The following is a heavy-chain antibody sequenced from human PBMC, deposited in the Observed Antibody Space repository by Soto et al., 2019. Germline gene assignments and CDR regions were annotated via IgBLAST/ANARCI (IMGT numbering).Heavy chain of an antibody. D-gene: IGHD4-4*01. CDR1: GGSMSTYY. Sequence: SETLSLTCTASGGSMSTYYWNWIRQPPGKGLEWIGYIYYSGNTNYNPSLKSRLTISVDTSKNQFSLKLTSVTAADSAVYYCARHPDYRNNNFYYDMDVWGQGTTVTVSS. CDR3: ARHPDYRNNNFYYDMDV. J-gene: IGHJ6*02. V-gene: IGHV4-59*08. CDR2: IYYSGNT.